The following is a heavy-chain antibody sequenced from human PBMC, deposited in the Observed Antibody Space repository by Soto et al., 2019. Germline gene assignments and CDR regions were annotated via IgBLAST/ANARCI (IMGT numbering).Heavy chain of an antibody. CDR2: INHSGST. J-gene: IGHJ6*02. Sequence: PSETLSLTCAVYGGSFSGYYWSWTRQPPGKGLEWIGEINHSGSTNYNPSLKSRVTISVDTSKNQFSLKLSSVTAADTAVYYCARGRGYDILTGYYYYYYYGMDVWGQGTTVTVSS. V-gene: IGHV4-34*01. CDR1: GGSFSGYY. D-gene: IGHD3-9*01. CDR3: ARGRGYDILTGYYYYYYYGMDV.